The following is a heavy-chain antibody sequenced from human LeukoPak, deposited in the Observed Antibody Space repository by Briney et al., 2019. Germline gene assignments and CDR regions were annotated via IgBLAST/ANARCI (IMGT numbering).Heavy chain of an antibody. V-gene: IGHV1-2*02. J-gene: IGHJ6*03. CDR1: GYSFTGYY. CDR2: INPNTGGT. D-gene: IGHD1-26*01. Sequence: GASVKVSCKASGYSFTGYYLHWVRQAPGQGLEWMGWINPNTGGTMYAQKFQGRVTMTRDTSISTAYMELSRLRSDDTAVYYCARDSGRRYYYYMDVWGKGTTVTISS. CDR3: ARDSGRRYYYYMDV.